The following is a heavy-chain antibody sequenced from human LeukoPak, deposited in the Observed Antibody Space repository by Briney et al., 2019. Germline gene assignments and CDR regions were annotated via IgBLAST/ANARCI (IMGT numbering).Heavy chain of an antibody. CDR2: ISGGGGNT. V-gene: IGHV3-23*01. CDR3: AKDLHYDSPFWYFDY. D-gene: IGHD3-22*01. J-gene: IGHJ4*02. CDR1: GFTFSSYA. Sequence: GGSLRLSCAASGFTFSSYAMSWVRQAPGKGLEWVSAISGGGGNTYYAGSVKGRFTISRDNSKNTLYLQMNSLRAEDTAVYYCAKDLHYDSPFWYFDYWGQGTLVTVSS.